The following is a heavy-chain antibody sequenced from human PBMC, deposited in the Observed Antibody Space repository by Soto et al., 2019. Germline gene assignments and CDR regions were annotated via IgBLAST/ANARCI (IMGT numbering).Heavy chain of an antibody. Sequence: QVQLQQWGAGLLKPSETLSLTCAVYGGSFSGYYWSWIRQPPGKGLEWIGEINHSGSTNYNPSLRSRVTISVDTSKNQFSLKLSSVTAADTAVYYCARGLGSPRYCSNTSCYAKKGWFDPWGQGTLVTVSS. V-gene: IGHV4-34*01. CDR1: GGSFSGYY. CDR3: ARGLGSPRYCSNTSCYAKKGWFDP. D-gene: IGHD2-2*01. J-gene: IGHJ5*02. CDR2: INHSGST.